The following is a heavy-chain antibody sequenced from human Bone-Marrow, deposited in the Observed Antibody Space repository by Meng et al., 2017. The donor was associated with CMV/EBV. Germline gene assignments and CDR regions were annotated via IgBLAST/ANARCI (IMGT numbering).Heavy chain of an antibody. CDR3: ARYGIAAAGMGGDYYYGMDV. CDR2: IIPIFGTA. V-gene: IGHV1-69*05. D-gene: IGHD6-13*01. CDR1: RGTFSSYA. J-gene: IGHJ6*02. Sequence: SVKVSCKASRGTFSSYAISWVRQAPGQGLEWMGGIIPIFGTANYAQKFQGRVTITTDESTSTAYMELSSLRSEDTAVYYCARYGIAAAGMGGDYYYGMDVWGQGTTVTVSS.